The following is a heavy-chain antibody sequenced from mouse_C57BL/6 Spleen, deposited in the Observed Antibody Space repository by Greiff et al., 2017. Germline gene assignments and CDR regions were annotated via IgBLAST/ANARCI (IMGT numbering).Heavy chain of an antibody. D-gene: IGHD4-1*01. V-gene: IGHV5-12*01. CDR3: ARRGLGRFYAMDY. CDR1: GFTFSDYY. Sequence: EVKLMESGGGLVQPGGSLKLSCAASGFTFSDYYMSWVRQTPEKRLEWVAYISNGGGSTYYPDTVKGRFTISRDNAKNTLYLQMSRLKSEDTAMYYCARRGLGRFYAMDYWGQGTSVTVSS. CDR2: ISNGGGST. J-gene: IGHJ4*01.